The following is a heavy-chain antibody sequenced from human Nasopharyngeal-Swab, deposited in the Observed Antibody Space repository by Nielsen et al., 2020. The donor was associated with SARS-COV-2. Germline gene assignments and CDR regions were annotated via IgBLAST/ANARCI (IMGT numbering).Heavy chain of an antibody. CDR3: ARRQASSWSLDY. V-gene: IGHV3-23*01. D-gene: IGHD6-13*01. Sequence: GEPLKISCAASGFTFSNYAMHWVRQAPGKGLEWVSTISGSGGNTYYADSVKGRFAISRDNSRNTLYLQMNSLRGEDTAVYYCARRQASSWSLDYWGQGTLVTVSS. CDR2: ISGSGGNT. CDR1: GFTFSNYA. J-gene: IGHJ4*02.